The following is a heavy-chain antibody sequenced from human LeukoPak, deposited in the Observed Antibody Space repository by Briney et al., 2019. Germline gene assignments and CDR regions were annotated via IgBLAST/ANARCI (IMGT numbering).Heavy chain of an antibody. J-gene: IGHJ3*02. Sequence: SETLSLTCPVSGGSISSYYWSWIRQPPGKGLEWIGYIYYSGSTNYNPSLNSRVTISVDTSKNQFSLKLSSVTAADTAVYYCARVKVIDAFDIWGQGTMVTVSS. V-gene: IGHV4-59*01. CDR1: GGSISSYY. D-gene: IGHD3-22*01. CDR2: IYYSGST. CDR3: ARVKVIDAFDI.